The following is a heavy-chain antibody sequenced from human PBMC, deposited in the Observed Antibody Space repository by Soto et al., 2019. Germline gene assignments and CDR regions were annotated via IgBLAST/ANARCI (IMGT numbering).Heavy chain of an antibody. CDR3: ARGEQGVDY. V-gene: IGHV6-1*01. D-gene: IGHD3-16*01. CDR2: TYYRSKWCN. CDR1: GDSVSSNSAA. Sequence: SQTLSLTCAISGDSVSSNSAAWNWIRQSPSRGLEWLGRTYYRSKWCNNYALSVKSRITINPDTFKNQSSLQLNSVTPEDTAAEYCARGEQGVDYCGQGTLVTFSS. J-gene: IGHJ4*02.